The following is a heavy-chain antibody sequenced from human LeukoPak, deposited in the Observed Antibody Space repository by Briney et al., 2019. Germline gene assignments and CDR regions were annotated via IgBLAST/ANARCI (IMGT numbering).Heavy chain of an antibody. Sequence: SETLSLTCTVSGGSISSYYWSWIRQPPGKGLEWIGYIYYSGSTSYNPSLKSRVTISVDTSKNQFSLKLSSVTAADTAVYYCARAYDSSGFPGYWGQGTLVTVPS. CDR2: IYYSGST. J-gene: IGHJ4*02. CDR3: ARAYDSSGFPGY. CDR1: GGSISSYY. V-gene: IGHV4-59*01. D-gene: IGHD3-22*01.